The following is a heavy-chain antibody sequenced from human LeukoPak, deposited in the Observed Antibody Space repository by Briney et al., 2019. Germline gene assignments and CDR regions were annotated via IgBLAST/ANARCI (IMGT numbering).Heavy chain of an antibody. V-gene: IGHV3-30*03. Sequence: GRSLRLSCAASGFTFSNYGMHWVRQAPGKGLEWVAVVSYDGSNKYYADSVKGRFTISRDNSKNTLYLQMNSLRPEDTAVYYCARRTPYYYDSSGPLGGAFDIWGQGTMVTVSS. J-gene: IGHJ3*02. CDR3: ARRTPYYYDSSGPLGGAFDI. CDR2: VSYDGSNK. D-gene: IGHD3-22*01. CDR1: GFTFSNYG.